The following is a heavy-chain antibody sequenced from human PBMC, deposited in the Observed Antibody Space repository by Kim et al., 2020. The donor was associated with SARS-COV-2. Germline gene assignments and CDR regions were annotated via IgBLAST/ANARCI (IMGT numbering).Heavy chain of an antibody. D-gene: IGHD4-17*01. V-gene: IGHV3-48*02. J-gene: IGHJ3*02. CDR1: GFTFSSYS. Sequence: GGSLRLSCAASGFTFSSYSMTWVRQAPGKGLEWVSHISSGSHNIYYADSVKGRFTISRDNAKNSLYLQMNSLRDEDTAMYYCARPGYGYGDYVAFDIWGQGTMVTVSS. CDR2: ISSGSHNI. CDR3: ARPGYGYGDYVAFDI.